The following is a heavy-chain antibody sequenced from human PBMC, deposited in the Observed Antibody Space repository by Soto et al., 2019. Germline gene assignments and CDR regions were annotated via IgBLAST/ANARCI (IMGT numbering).Heavy chain of an antibody. CDR3: AKIIPVAEEVSDYFDY. V-gene: IGHV3-23*01. J-gene: IGHJ4*02. D-gene: IGHD6-19*01. CDR2: ISGSGGST. Sequence: EVQLLESGGGLVQPGGSLRLSCAASGFTFSSYAMSWVRQAPGKGLEWVSAISGSGGSTYYADSVKGRFTISRDNSKNTLYLQMNSLRAEDTAVYYCAKIIPVAEEVSDYFDYWGQGTLVTVSS. CDR1: GFTFSSYA.